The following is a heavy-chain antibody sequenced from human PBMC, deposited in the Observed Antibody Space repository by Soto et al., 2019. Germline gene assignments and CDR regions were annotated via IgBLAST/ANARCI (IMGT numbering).Heavy chain of an antibody. CDR3: AKAREVTLVRISLAQ. V-gene: IGHV3-21*04. J-gene: IGHJ4*02. CDR1: GFTFSIYS. D-gene: IGHD3-10*01. Sequence: PGGSLRLSCAASGFTFSIYSMNWVHQAPGKGLEWVASTSDSSHYIYYADSVKGRFTISRDNSKNTLYLQMNSLRAEDTAIYYCAKAREVTLVRISLAQWGQGTLVTVSS. CDR2: TSDSSHYI.